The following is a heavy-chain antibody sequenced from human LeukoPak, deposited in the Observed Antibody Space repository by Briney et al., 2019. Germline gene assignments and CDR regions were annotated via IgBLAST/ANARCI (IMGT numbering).Heavy chain of an antibody. J-gene: IGHJ4*02. Sequence: ASVKVSCKVSGYTFTSYYMHWVRQAPGQGLEWMGIINPSGGSTSYAQKFQGRVTMTRDTSTSTVYMELSSLRSEDTAVYYCARRAHYYDSSGPHYYFDYWGQGTLVTVSS. CDR2: INPSGGST. CDR1: GYTFTSYY. V-gene: IGHV1-46*01. D-gene: IGHD3-22*01. CDR3: ARRAHYYDSSGPHYYFDY.